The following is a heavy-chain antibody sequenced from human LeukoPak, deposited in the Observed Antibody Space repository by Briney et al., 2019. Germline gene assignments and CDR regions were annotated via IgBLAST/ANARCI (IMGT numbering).Heavy chain of an antibody. CDR1: GFTFNNYW. V-gene: IGHV3-74*01. Sequence: QPGGSLRLSCAASGFTFNNYWMHWVRQAPGKGLVWVSRIDSDGSTTSYADSVKGRFTVSRDNAKNTVFLQMNSLGAEDTAVYYCVRDRIGFDPWGQGTLVTVSS. CDR2: IDSDGSTT. J-gene: IGHJ5*02. CDR3: VRDRIGFDP. D-gene: IGHD3-16*02.